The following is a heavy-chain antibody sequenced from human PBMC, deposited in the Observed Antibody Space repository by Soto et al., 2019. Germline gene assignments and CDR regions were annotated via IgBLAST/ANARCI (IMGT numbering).Heavy chain of an antibody. CDR2: INHSGST. Sequence: SETLSLTCAVYGGSFSGYYWSWIRQPPGKGLEWIGEINHSGSTNYNPSLKSRVTISVDTSKNQFSLKLSSVTAADTAVYYCARVRGYCSSTSCYPGYNWFDPWGQGTLVTVSS. V-gene: IGHV4-34*01. CDR3: ARVRGYCSSTSCYPGYNWFDP. CDR1: GGSFSGYY. J-gene: IGHJ5*02. D-gene: IGHD2-2*01.